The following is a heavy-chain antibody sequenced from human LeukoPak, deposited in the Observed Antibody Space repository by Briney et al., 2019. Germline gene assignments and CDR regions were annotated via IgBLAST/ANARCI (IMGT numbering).Heavy chain of an antibody. V-gene: IGHV3-23*01. CDR1: GFTFISYA. J-gene: IGHJ4*02. D-gene: IGHD6-19*01. CDR3: AMAVIGSGWTLDY. CDR2: ISGSGGRT. Sequence: GGSLRLSCAASGFTFISYAMSWVRQAPGKGLEWVSSISGSGGRTSYADSVQGRFTIYRDNSRNTLYLELNSLRAEDAAVYFCAMAVIGSGWTLDYWGQGTLVTVS.